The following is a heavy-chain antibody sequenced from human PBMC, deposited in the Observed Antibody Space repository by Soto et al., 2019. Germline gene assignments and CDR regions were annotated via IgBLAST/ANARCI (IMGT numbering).Heavy chain of an antibody. Sequence: EVQLVESGGGLVQPGGSLRLSCAASGFTFSSYSMNWVRQAPGKGLEWVSYISSSSSTIYYADSVKGRFTISRDNAKNSPYLQTNSLRAEDTAVYYCARHPERIAEIGWYDPWGQGTLVTVSS. V-gene: IGHV3-48*01. D-gene: IGHD6-13*01. J-gene: IGHJ5*02. CDR2: ISSSSSTI. CDR1: GFTFSSYS. CDR3: ARHPERIAEIGWYDP.